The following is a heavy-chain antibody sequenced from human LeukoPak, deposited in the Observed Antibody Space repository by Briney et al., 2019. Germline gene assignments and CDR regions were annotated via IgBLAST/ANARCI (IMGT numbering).Heavy chain of an antibody. V-gene: IGHV4-39*01. Sequence: SETLSLTCTVSGGSISSSSYYWGWIRQPPGKGLEWIGSIYYSGSTYYNPSLKSRVTISVDTSKNQFSLKLSSVTAADTAVYYCARQIGAGGQYSSSWYGYWGQGTLVTVSS. CDR3: ARQIGAGGQYSSSWYGY. CDR1: GGSISSSSYY. D-gene: IGHD6-13*01. CDR2: IYYSGST. J-gene: IGHJ4*02.